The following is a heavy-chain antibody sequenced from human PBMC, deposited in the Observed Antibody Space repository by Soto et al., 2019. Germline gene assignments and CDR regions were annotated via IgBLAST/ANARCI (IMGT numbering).Heavy chain of an antibody. CDR3: ARVPRDAFDY. V-gene: IGHV3-53*01. D-gene: IGHD2-8*01. J-gene: IGHJ4*02. Sequence: PWGSLRLSCAASVFTFSSNYMSWVRQAPGKGLEWVSVIYSGGSTYYADSVKGRFTISRDNSKNTLYLQMNSLRAEDTAVYYCARVPRDAFDYWGQGTLVTVSS. CDR1: VFTFSSNY. CDR2: IYSGGST.